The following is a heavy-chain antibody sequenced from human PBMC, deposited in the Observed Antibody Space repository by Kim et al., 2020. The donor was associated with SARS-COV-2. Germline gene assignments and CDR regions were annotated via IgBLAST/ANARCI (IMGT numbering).Heavy chain of an antibody. J-gene: IGHJ3*02. CDR2: IYHSGST. CDR3: ARGGDCSSTSCYEGAFDI. Sequence: SETLSLTCAVSGGSISSGGYSWSWIRQPPGKGLEWIGYIYHSGSTYYNPSLKSRVTISVDRSKNQFSLKLSSVTAAETAVYYCARGGDCSSTSCYEGAFDIWGQGTMVTVSS. V-gene: IGHV4-30-2*01. D-gene: IGHD2-2*01. CDR1: GGSISSGGYS.